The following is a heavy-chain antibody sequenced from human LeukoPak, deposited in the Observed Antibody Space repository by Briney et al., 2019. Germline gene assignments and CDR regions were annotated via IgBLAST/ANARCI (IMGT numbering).Heavy chain of an antibody. J-gene: IGHJ1*01. CDR2: IYYSGST. D-gene: IGHD3-16*01. CDR3: ASGWAPKH. Sequence: SETLSLTCTVSGGSISSSSYYWGWIRQPPGKGLEWIGSIYYSGSTYYNPSLKSRVTISVDTSKNQFSLKLSSVTAADTAVYYCASGWAPKHWGQGTLVTVSS. CDR1: GGSISSSSYY. V-gene: IGHV4-39*01.